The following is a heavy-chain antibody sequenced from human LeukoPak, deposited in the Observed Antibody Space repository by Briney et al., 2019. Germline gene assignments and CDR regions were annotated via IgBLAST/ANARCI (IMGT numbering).Heavy chain of an antibody. V-gene: IGHV3-23*01. CDR1: GFTFSSYA. J-gene: IGHJ5*02. CDR3: AKDAVYGSGTYYNDH. D-gene: IGHD3-10*01. CDR2: VSGSGIST. Sequence: PGGSLRLSCAASGFTFSSYAMSWVRQAAWKGLECVSGVSGSGISTYYADSVKGRFTISRDNSENTLYLQMSSLRAEDTAVYYCAKDAVYGSGTYYNDHWGQGTLVTVSS.